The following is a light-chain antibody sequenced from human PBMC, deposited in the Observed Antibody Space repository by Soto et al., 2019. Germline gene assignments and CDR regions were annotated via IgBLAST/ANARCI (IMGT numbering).Light chain of an antibody. CDR3: QQYGSSPPNT. Sequence: EIVLTQSPGTLSLSPGERATLSCRASQSVNSNFLAWYQQKPGQAPRLLIYAASSRATGIPDRFSGSRSGTDFTLTISRLEPEDFAVYYCQQYGSSPPNTFGQGTKLEIK. CDR1: QSVNSNF. CDR2: AAS. J-gene: IGKJ2*01. V-gene: IGKV3-20*01.